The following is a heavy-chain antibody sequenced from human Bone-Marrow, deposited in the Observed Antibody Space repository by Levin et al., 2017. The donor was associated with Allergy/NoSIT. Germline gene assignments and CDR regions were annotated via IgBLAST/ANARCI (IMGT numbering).Heavy chain of an antibody. CDR1: GFTFRTYT. D-gene: IGHD1-26*01. CDR2: ISGNNKDI. Sequence: GGSLRLSCVASGFTFRTYTMVWIRQSSGKGLECLSSISGNNKDIFYADSVKGRFSISRDNSKNTLYLQMNSLSAEDTAVYYCAKDFVLGILRDAFDIWGRGTMVTVSS. CDR3: AKDFVLGILRDAFDI. J-gene: IGHJ3*02. V-gene: IGHV3-23*01.